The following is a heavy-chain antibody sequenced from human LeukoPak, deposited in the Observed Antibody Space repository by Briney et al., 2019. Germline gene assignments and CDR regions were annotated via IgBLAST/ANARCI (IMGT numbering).Heavy chain of an antibody. D-gene: IGHD2-2*02. J-gene: IGHJ2*01. Sequence: SETLSLTCTVSGGSMSPYHWGWIRQPPGKGLEWTGYIYYSGSTNYNPSLKSRVTISVDTSKNQFSLKLSSVTAADTAVYYCARVYVGNIVVVPAAIPIWYFDLWGRGTLVTVSS. CDR3: ARVYVGNIVVVPAAIPIWYFDL. V-gene: IGHV4-59*12. CDR2: IYYSGST. CDR1: GGSMSPYH.